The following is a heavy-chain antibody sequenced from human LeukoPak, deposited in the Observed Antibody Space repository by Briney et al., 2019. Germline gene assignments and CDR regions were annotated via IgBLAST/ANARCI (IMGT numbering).Heavy chain of an antibody. J-gene: IGHJ6*02. CDR3: VRDTYYNGMDV. V-gene: IGHV3-74*01. CDR1: GFTFRSYW. Sequence: GGPLRLSCAASGFTFRSYWMHWVRQAPGKALVWVSRINTDGSSTTYADSVKGRFTISRDNAKNTLYLQMNSLRAEDTAVYYCVRDTYYNGMDVWGQGTTVTVSS. CDR2: INTDGSST.